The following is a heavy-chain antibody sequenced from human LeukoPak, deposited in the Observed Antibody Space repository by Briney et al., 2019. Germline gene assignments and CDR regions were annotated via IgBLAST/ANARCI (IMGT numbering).Heavy chain of an antibody. V-gene: IGHV3-21*01. CDR3: ARDKYYDFWSGYYGYYFDY. CDR2: ISSSSSSYI. CDR1: GFTFSSYS. D-gene: IGHD3-3*01. J-gene: IGHJ4*02. Sequence: PGGSLRLSCAASGFTFSSYSMNWVRQAPGKGLEWVSSISSSSSSYIHYADSVKGRFTISRDNAKNSLYLQMNSLRAEDTAVYYCARDKYYDFWSGYYGYYFDYWGQGTLVTVSS.